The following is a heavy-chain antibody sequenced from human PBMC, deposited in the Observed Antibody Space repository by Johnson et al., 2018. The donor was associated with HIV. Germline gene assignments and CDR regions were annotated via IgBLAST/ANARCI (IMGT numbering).Heavy chain of an antibody. D-gene: IGHD6-13*01. Sequence: VQLVESGGGVVQPGRSLRLSCAASGFTFDDYAMHWVRQAPGKGLEWVSGISWNSGSIGYADSVKGRFTISRDNSKNTLYLQMNSLRAEDTAVYYCAKDQWSSSLTNDAFDFWGQGTMVTVSS. CDR3: AKDQWSSSLTNDAFDF. V-gene: IGHV3-9*01. CDR1: GFTFDDYA. CDR2: ISWNSGSI. J-gene: IGHJ3*01.